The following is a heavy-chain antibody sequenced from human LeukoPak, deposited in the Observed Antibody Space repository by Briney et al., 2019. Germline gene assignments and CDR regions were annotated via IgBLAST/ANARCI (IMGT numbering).Heavy chain of an antibody. CDR2: IKEDGSEQ. Sequence: GGSPRLSCAASGFTFSDYWMSWVRQAPGKGLEWVANIKEDGSEQYYVDAVKGRFTVSRDNARKSVYLQMNSLRADDTAVYYCTKRWSVNWFDPWGQGTLVTVSS. CDR3: TKRWSVNWFDP. J-gene: IGHJ5*02. D-gene: IGHD3-3*01. V-gene: IGHV3-7*01. CDR1: GFTFSDYW.